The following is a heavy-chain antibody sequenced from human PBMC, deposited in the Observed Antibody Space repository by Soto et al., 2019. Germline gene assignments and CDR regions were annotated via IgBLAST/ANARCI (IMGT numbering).Heavy chain of an antibody. CDR1: GFTFSSYA. CDR2: ISGSGGST. V-gene: IGHV3-23*01. D-gene: IGHD3-10*01. Sequence: GGSLGLSWAAPGFTFSSYAMNWVRQAPGEGLEWVSTISGSGGSTYYADSVKGRFTISRDNSKNTLYLQMNSLRAEDTAVYYCATAVEVPVFDYWGQGTLVTVSS. CDR3: ATAVEVPVFDY. J-gene: IGHJ4*02.